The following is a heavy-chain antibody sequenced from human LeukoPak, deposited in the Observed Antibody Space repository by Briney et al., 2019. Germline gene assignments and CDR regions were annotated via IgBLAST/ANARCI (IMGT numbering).Heavy chain of an antibody. D-gene: IGHD3-22*01. CDR2: IIPIFGTA. V-gene: IGHV1-69*13. CDR1: GYTFTGYY. J-gene: IGHJ3*02. CDR3: AREGINYDSSLDAFDI. Sequence: SVKVSCKASGYTFTGYYMHWVRQAPGQGLEWMGGIIPIFGTANYAQKFQGRVTITADESTSTAYMELSSLRSEDTAVYYCAREGINYDSSLDAFDIWGQGTMVTVSS.